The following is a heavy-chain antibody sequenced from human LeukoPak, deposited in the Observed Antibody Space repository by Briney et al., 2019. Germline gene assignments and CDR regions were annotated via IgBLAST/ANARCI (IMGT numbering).Heavy chain of an antibody. J-gene: IGHJ4*02. CDR2: ISSRSSTI. V-gene: IGHV3-48*01. Sequence: GGSLRLSCVPSVFTFSNYNMNWVRQAPGRGVECIAYISSRSSTIYYADSVKGRFTISGDNAKKSLFLQMNSLRADDTALYYCARETFADLFDSWGQGTLVTVSS. CDR1: VFTFSNYN. CDR3: ARETFADLFDS.